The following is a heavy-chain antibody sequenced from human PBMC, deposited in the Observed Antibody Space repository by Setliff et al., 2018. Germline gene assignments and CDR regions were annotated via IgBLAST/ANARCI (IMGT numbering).Heavy chain of an antibody. CDR3: ARDVSADSSAYFSPFNY. Sequence: ASVKVSCKTSGYIFTSYGISWVRLAPGQGLEWMGWISAYNGNTNYAQKLQGRVTMTTDTSTTTAYMELRSLRSDDTAVYYCARDVSADSSAYFSPFNYWGQGTLVTVSS. CDR2: ISAYNGNT. D-gene: IGHD3-22*01. CDR1: GYIFTSYG. J-gene: IGHJ4*02. V-gene: IGHV1-18*01.